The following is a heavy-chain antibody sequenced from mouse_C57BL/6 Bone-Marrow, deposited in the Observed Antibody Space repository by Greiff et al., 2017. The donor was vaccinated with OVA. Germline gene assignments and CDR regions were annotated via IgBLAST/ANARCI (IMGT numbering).Heavy chain of an antibody. Sequence: EVQLQQSGPELVKPGASVKISCKASGYTFTDYYMNWVKQSHGKSLEWIGDINPNNGGTSYNQKFKGKATLTVDKSSSTAYMELRSLTSEDSAVYYCARLYRGLPWFAYWGQGTLVTVSA. CDR1: GYTFTDYY. D-gene: IGHD2-14*01. CDR3: ARLYRGLPWFAY. J-gene: IGHJ3*01. CDR2: INPNNGGT. V-gene: IGHV1-26*01.